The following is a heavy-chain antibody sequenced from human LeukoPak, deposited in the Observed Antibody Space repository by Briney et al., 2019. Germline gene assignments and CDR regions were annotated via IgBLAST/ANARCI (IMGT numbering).Heavy chain of an antibody. CDR1: GGSISSSSYY. CDR3: ARGHGVGATSWFDP. Sequence: SETLSLTCTVSGGSISSSSYYWGWIRQPPGKGLEWIGSIYYSGSTYYNPSLKSRVTISVDTSKNQFSLKLSSVTAADTAVYYCARGHGVGATSWFDPWGQGTLVTVSS. D-gene: IGHD2-15*01. V-gene: IGHV4-39*01. CDR2: IYYSGST. J-gene: IGHJ5*02.